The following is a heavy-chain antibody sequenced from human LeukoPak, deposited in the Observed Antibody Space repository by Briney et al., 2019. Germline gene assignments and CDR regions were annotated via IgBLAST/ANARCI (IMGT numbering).Heavy chain of an antibody. CDR3: ARGDDYGDS. CDR1: GYTFTTFA. Sequence: ASVKVSCKASGYTFTTFAITWVRQAPGQGLEWLGWISANSGNTTYAQKFRGRVTMTTDTSTSSADMELRSLTSDDTAVYYCARGDDYGDSWGQGTLVTVSA. D-gene: IGHD5-24*01. J-gene: IGHJ4*02. CDR2: ISANSGNT. V-gene: IGHV1-18*01.